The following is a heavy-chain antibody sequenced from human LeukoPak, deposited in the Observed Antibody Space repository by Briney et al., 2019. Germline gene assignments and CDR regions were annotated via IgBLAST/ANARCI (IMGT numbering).Heavy chain of an antibody. Sequence: ASVKVSCKASGFIFTSFGFSWVRQAPGQGLEWMGWISAYSGSTNYAQKLQGRVTMTTDTSTSTAYMELRSLRSDDTAVYYCASTSSIAVARGAFDIWGQGTMVTVSS. J-gene: IGHJ3*02. CDR2: ISAYSGST. D-gene: IGHD6-19*01. CDR3: ASTSSIAVARGAFDI. V-gene: IGHV1-18*01. CDR1: GFIFTSFG.